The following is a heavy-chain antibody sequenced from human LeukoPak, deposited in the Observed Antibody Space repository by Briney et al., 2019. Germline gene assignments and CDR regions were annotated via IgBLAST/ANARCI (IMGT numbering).Heavy chain of an antibody. D-gene: IGHD6-6*01. CDR3: AKSGEWSSSSAWSDY. CDR1: GFTFSSYA. V-gene: IGHV3-30*04. Sequence: PGGSLRLSCAASGFTFSSYAMHWVRQAPGKGLERVAVISYDGSNKYYADSVKGRFTISRDNSKNTLYLQMNSLRAEDTAVYYCAKSGEWSSSSAWSDYWGQGTLVTVSS. J-gene: IGHJ4*02. CDR2: ISYDGSNK.